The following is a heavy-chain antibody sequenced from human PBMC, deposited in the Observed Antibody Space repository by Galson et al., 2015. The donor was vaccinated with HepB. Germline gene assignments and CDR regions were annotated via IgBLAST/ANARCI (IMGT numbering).Heavy chain of an antibody. CDR1: GYTFTSYG. CDR2: ISAYNGNT. V-gene: IGHV1-18*01. J-gene: IGHJ6*02. CDR3: ARDPSARRNYGMDV. Sequence: SVKVSCKASGYTFTSYGISWVRQAPGQGLEWMGWISAYNGNTTYAQKLQGRVTMTTDTSTSTAYMELRSLRSDDTAVYYCARDPSARRNYGMDVWGQGTTVTVSS.